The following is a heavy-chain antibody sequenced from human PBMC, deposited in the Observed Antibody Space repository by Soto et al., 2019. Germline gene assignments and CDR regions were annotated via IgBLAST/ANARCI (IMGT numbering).Heavy chain of an antibody. D-gene: IGHD1-26*01. CDR1: GFTFSDYW. CDR3: AIFGPSVELCH. V-gene: IGHV3-74*01. J-gene: IGHJ4*02. Sequence: PGGSLRLSCAASGFTFSDYWMHWVRQAPGKGLVWVSRINSDGSTTTYADSVEGRFTISTDHAKNTLYLQMNSLRAEDTAFYYCAIFGPSVELCHWGQGTLVTVSS. CDR2: INSDGSTT.